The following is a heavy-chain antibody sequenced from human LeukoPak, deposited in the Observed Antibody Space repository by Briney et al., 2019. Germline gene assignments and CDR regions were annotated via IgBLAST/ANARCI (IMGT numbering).Heavy chain of an antibody. Sequence: GGSLRLSCAASGFTFSNYDMHWVGQATGKGLEWVSAIGTAGDTYYPGSVKGRFTISRENAKNSLYLQMSSLSAGDTAVYYCARSVAMGVLGYYGMDVWGQGTTVTVSS. J-gene: IGHJ6*02. V-gene: IGHV3-13*01. CDR1: GFTFSNYD. CDR2: IGTAGDT. D-gene: IGHD2-8*01. CDR3: ARSVAMGVLGYYGMDV.